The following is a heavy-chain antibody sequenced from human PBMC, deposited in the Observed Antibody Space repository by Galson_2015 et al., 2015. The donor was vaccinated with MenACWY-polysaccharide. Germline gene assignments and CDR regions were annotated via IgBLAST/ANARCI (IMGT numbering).Heavy chain of an antibody. Sequence: ETLSLTCAVSDYSIRSGYFWGWIRQPPGKGLEWIASIFHSGTTYYNPSLKSRVTISVDTSKNQFPLKLSSVTAADTAVYYCARVEKYSGSFYILYWGQGTLVTVSS. J-gene: IGHJ4*02. D-gene: IGHD1-26*01. CDR2: IFHSGTT. CDR1: DYSIRSGYF. CDR3: ARVEKYSGSFYILY. V-gene: IGHV4-38-2*01.